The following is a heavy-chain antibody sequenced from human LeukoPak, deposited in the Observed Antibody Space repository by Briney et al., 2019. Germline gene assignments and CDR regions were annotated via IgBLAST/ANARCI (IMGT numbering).Heavy chain of an antibody. V-gene: IGHV4-31*03. CDR3: ASMYPRADAFDI. CDR1: GGSISSGGYS. D-gene: IGHD2-8*01. CDR2: IYYSGST. Sequence: SETLSLTCTVSGGSISSGGYSWSWIRQHPGKGLEWIGYIYYSGSTYYHPSLKSRVTISVDTSKNQFSLKLSSVTAADTAVYYCASMYPRADAFDIWGQGTMVTVSS. J-gene: IGHJ3*02.